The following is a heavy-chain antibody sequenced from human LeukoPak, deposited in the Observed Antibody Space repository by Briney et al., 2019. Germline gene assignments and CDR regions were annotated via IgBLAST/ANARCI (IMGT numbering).Heavy chain of an antibody. CDR1: GGSISSGDYY. Sequence: ASETLSLTCTVSGGSISSGDYYWSWIRQPPGKGLEWIGYIYYSGSTYYNPSLKSRVTISVDTSKNQFSLKLSSVTAADTAVYYCARDQYGDYVGYWGQGTLVTVSS. CDR2: IYYSGST. J-gene: IGHJ4*02. D-gene: IGHD4-17*01. CDR3: ARDQYGDYVGY. V-gene: IGHV4-30-4*08.